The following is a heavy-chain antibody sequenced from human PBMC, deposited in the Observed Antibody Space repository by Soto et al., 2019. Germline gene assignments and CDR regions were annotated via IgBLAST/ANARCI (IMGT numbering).Heavy chain of an antibody. V-gene: IGHV3-23*01. J-gene: IGHJ4*02. CDR3: AKDLGSTENGNNEGTYDYVWGSYRYL. CDR1: GFTFSSYA. CDR2: ISGSGGST. D-gene: IGHD3-16*02. Sequence: GGSLRLSCAASGFTFSSYAMSWVRQAPGKGLEWVSAISGSGGSTYYADSVKGRFTISRDNSKNTLYLQMNSLRAEDTAVYYCAKDLGSTENGNNEGTYDYVWGSYRYLWGQGTLVTVSS.